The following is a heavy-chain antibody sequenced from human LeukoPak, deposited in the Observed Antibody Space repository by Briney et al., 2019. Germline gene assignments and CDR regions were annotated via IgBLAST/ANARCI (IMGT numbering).Heavy chain of an antibody. V-gene: IGHV3-30*02. D-gene: IGHD3/OR15-3a*01. Sequence: PGGSLRLSCAASGFTFSSYGMHWVRQAPGKGLEWVAFIRYDGSNKYYADSVKGRFTISRDNAKNTLYLQMNSLRAEDTAVYYCARRDLSHDAFDIWGQGTMVTVSS. CDR2: IRYDGSNK. CDR3: ARRDLSHDAFDI. J-gene: IGHJ3*02. CDR1: GFTFSSYG.